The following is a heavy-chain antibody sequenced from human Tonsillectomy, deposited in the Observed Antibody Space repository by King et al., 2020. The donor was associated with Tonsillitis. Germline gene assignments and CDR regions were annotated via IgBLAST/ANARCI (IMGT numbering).Heavy chain of an antibody. D-gene: IGHD3-10*01. J-gene: IGHJ3*02. CDR3: ARDYYGSGNFYGAFDI. CDR2: INPNSGAT. Sequence: VQLVESGAEVKKPAASVKVSCEASGYTFTGYYMHWVRQAPGQGLEWMAWINPNSGATNSAQKFQGRVTMTRDTSISTAYMELSRLRSDDTAVYYCARDYYGSGNFYGAFDIWGQGTMVTVSS. V-gene: IGHV1-2*02. CDR1: GYTFTGYY.